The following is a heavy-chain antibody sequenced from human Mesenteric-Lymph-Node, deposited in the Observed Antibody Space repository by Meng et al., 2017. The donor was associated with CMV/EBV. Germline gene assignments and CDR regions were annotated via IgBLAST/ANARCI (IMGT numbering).Heavy chain of an antibody. Sequence: SGCSLSTSGGGVGWIRQPPGKALEWLALIYWDDDKRYSPSLKSRLTITKDTSKNQVVLTMTNMDPVDTATYYCAHSTYSSSWSAVDYWGQGTLVTVSS. CDR3: AHSTYSSSWSAVDY. CDR1: GCSLSTSGGG. D-gene: IGHD6-13*01. V-gene: IGHV2-5*02. CDR2: IYWDDDK. J-gene: IGHJ4*02.